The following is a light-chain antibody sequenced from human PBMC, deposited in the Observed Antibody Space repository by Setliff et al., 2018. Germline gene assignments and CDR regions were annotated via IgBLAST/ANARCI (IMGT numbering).Light chain of an antibody. Sequence: QVVVTQEPSVTVSPGGTVTLTCASSTGTVTAGHYSSWLQQKAGQPPRPLIFSTTNAFSWTPARMSGSLLGGKAALTLSGVQSEDEAVYYCLLYFGATVVFGGGTKVTVL. J-gene: IGLJ2*01. CDR3: LLYFGATVV. V-gene: IGLV7-43*01. CDR1: TGTVTAGHY. CDR2: STT.